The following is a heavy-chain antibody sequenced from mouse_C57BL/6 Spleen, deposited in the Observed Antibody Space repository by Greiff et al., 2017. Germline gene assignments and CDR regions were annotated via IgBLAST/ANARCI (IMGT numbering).Heavy chain of an antibody. D-gene: IGHD2-10*01. CDR3: TTGPYRADY. CDR2: IDPENGAT. Sequence: EVQLQQSGAELVRPGASVKLSCTASGFNIKDDYMHWVKQRPEQGLEWIGWIDPENGATEYASKFQGKATITADTSSNTAYLQLSSLTSEDTAVYYCTTGPYRADYWGQGTTLTVSS. CDR1: GFNIKDDY. V-gene: IGHV14-4*01. J-gene: IGHJ2*01.